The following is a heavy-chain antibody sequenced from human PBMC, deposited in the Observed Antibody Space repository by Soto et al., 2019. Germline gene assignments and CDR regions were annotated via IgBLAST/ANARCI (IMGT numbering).Heavy chain of an antibody. CDR3: ASGYSYGYPTDY. CDR1: GYTFTSYA. J-gene: IGHJ4*02. CDR2: INAGNGNT. D-gene: IGHD5-18*01. Sequence: ASVKVSCKASGYTFTSYAMHWVRQAPGQRLEWMGWINAGNGNTKYSQKFQGRVTITRDTSASTAYMELSSLRSEDTAVYYCASGYSYGYPTDYWGQGPLVTVSS. V-gene: IGHV1-3*01.